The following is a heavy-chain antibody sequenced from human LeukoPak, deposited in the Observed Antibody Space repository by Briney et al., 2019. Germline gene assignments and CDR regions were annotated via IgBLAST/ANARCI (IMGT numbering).Heavy chain of an antibody. D-gene: IGHD3-22*01. CDR1: GYSFSSDW. V-gene: IGHV5-51*01. J-gene: IGHJ4*02. CDR2: IYPGDSDT. CDR3: ARRNNDRSGFYYFDS. Sequence: GESLKISCNVAGYSFSSDWIGWVRQMPGKGLEWMGIIYPGDSDTRYSPSFQGQVTFSADKSISTAYLQWNGLKASDTAMYYCARRNNDRSGFYYFDSWGQGTLVTVSS.